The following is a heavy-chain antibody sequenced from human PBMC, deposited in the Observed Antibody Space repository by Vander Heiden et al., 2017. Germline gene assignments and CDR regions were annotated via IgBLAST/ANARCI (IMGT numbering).Heavy chain of an antibody. V-gene: IGHV3-23*01. Sequence: GLVQPGGSLRLSCAASGFTFSSYAMSWVRQAPGKGLEWVSAISGSGGSTYYADSVKGRFTISRDNSKNTLYLQMNSLRAEDTAVYYCATPQKQWREDQYYFDYWGQGTLVTVSS. CDR3: ATPQKQWREDQYYFDY. CDR1: GFTFSSYA. J-gene: IGHJ4*02. CDR2: ISGSGGST. D-gene: IGHD6-19*01.